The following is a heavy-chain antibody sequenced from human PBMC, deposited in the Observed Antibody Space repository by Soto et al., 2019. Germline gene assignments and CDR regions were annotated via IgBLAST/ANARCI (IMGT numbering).Heavy chain of an antibody. D-gene: IGHD1-7*01. J-gene: IGHJ4*02. V-gene: IGHV3-33*01. CDR1: GSIFSGYG. Sequence: QKYLVESGGGVVQPGGSLRLSCVASGSIFSGYGMHWVRQSPGKGLEWVAVIWYDGSNKYYADSVKGRFTISRDNSKNMLYLPMDSLRAEDTAVYYWERDGIGGTFFRGFCDYWGQGPLVTVSS. CDR2: IWYDGSNK. CDR3: ERDGIGGTFFRGFCDY.